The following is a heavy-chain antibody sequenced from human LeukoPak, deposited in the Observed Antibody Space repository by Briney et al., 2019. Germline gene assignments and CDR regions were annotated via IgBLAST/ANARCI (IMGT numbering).Heavy chain of an antibody. CDR2: IYPSGST. CDR1: GGSISSYY. D-gene: IGHD1-26*01. CDR3: ARENSGSYREFDC. Sequence: PSETLSLTCTVSGGSISSYYWTWLRQPAGKGREWIGRIYPSGSTNYNPSLKSRVTMSVDTSKNQFSLKLSSVTAADTAVYYCARENSGSYREFDCWGQGTLVTVPS. J-gene: IGHJ4*02. V-gene: IGHV4-4*07.